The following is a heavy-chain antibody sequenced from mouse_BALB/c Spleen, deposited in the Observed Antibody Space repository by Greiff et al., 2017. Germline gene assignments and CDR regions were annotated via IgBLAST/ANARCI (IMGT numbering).Heavy chain of an antibody. D-gene: IGHD1-2*01. J-gene: IGHJ3*01. CDR2: ISSGGSYT. V-gene: IGHV5-6-4*01. CDR1: GFTFSSYT. Sequence: EVQVVESGGGLVKPGGSLKLSCAASGFTFSSYTMSWVRQTPEKRLEWVATISSGGSYTYYPDSVKGRFTISRDNAKNTLYLQMSSLKSEDTAMYYCTREGGSNGFPYWGQGTLVTVSA. CDR3: TREGGSNGFPY.